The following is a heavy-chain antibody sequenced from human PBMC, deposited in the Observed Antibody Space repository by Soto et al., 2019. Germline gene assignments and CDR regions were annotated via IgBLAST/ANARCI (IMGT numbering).Heavy chain of an antibody. CDR2: IDSSTKYT. V-gene: IGHV3-11*05. Sequence: QVQLVESGGGLVRPGGSLRLSCEASGFTFRDYYMTWFRQAPGKGLEWLSYIDSSTKYTNYADSVKGRFTISRDNAKNSLYLQMNSLRADDMAVYYCASEDSYTMDVWGQGTMVTVSS. J-gene: IGHJ6*02. CDR3: ASEDSYTMDV. CDR1: GFTFRDYY.